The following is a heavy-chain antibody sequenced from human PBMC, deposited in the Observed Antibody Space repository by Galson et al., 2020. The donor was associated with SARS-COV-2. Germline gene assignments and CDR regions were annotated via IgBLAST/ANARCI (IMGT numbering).Heavy chain of an antibody. J-gene: IGHJ5*02. CDR2: IFATGAA. Sequence: SETLSLTCNVSGESISDYYWSWLRQPAGQKLEWLGRIFATGAANYNPSLNSRVSMSLDMSKSQISLTLTSVTAADTAMYYCAREWDTAMVRGNGWFDPWGQGTLVTVSS. V-gene: IGHV4-4*07. CDR3: AREWDTAMVRGNGWFDP. D-gene: IGHD5-18*01. CDR1: GESISDYY.